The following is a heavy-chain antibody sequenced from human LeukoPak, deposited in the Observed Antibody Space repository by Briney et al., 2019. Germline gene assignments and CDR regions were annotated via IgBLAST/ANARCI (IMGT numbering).Heavy chain of an antibody. CDR3: ARSRGAIAVAGTRGWFDP. CDR2: INPNSGGT. CDR1: GYTFTGYY. D-gene: IGHD6-19*01. J-gene: IGHJ5*02. Sequence: VASVNVSCKASGYTFTGYYMHWVRQAPGQGLAWMGWINPNSGGTNYAQKFQGRVTMNRDTSISTAYMELSRLRSDDTAVYYCARSRGAIAVAGTRGWFDPWGQGTLVTVSS. V-gene: IGHV1-2*02.